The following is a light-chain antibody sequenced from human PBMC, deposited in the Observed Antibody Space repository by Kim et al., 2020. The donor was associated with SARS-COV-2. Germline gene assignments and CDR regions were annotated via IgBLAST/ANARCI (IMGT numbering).Light chain of an antibody. CDR1: QSISSW. J-gene: IGKJ1*01. Sequence: DIQMTQSPSTLSASVGDRVTITCRASQSISSWLAWYQQKPGKAPEVLIYRASSLESGAPSRFSGSGSGTEFTLTISSLQPDDFATYYCQQYNSYPWTFGQGTKVDIK. CDR2: RAS. CDR3: QQYNSYPWT. V-gene: IGKV1-5*03.